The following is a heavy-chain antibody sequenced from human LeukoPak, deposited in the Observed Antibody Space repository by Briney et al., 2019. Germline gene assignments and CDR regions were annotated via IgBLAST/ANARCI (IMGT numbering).Heavy chain of an antibody. V-gene: IGHV4-59*01. CDR3: AREKHYFDY. CDR2: IYYSGST. CDR1: GGSISSYY. J-gene: IGHJ4*02. Sequence: SETLSLTCTVSGGSISSYYWSWIRQPPGKGLEWIGYIYYSGSTNYNPSLKSRVTISVDTSKNQFSLKLSSVTAADTAVYYCAREKHYFDYWGQGTLVTVSS.